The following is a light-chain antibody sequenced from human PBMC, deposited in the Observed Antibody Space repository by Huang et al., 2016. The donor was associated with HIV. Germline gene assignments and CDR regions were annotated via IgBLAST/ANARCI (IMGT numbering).Light chain of an antibody. CDR1: QCVSSY. V-gene: IGKV3-11*01. CDR3: QQRSNWPLT. Sequence: EILLTQSPATLSLSPGERVTLSCRASQCVSSYLVWYQHKPGQAPRLLIYDASNRAAGIPARFSGSGSGTDFNLTISGLEPEDSAVYYCQQRSNWPLTFGGGTKVEIK. CDR2: DAS. J-gene: IGKJ4*01.